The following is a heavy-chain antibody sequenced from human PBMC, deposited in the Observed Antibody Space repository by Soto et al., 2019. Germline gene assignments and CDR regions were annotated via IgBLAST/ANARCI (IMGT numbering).Heavy chain of an antibody. CDR1: GGDFKNFI. CDR2: VIPIFGTP. CDR3: ARVGSCLSSSCLYYGMDV. V-gene: IGHV1-69*01. J-gene: IGHJ6*02. D-gene: IGHD2-2*01. Sequence: VQLVQSGAEVRKPGSSVKVSCKASGGDFKNFIIAWVRQAPGHGLEWMGGVIPIFGTPNFVQKFQDRVTIPADEATSTTYMELRSLRSADTAVYYCARVGSCLSSSCLYYGMDVWGQGTTVIVSS.